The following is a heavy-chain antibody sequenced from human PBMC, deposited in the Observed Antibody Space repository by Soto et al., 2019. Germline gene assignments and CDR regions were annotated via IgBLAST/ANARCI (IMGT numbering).Heavy chain of an antibody. Sequence: SETLSLTCTVSGDSISSYYWNWIRQHPGKGLEWIGYIYYSGSTYYNPSLKSRVTISVDTSKNQFSLKLSSVTAADTAVYYCARASGYSNSCFDPWGQGTLVTVSS. V-gene: IGHV4-59*06. CDR2: IYYSGST. CDR1: GDSISSYY. CDR3: ARASGYSNSCFDP. J-gene: IGHJ5*02. D-gene: IGHD4-4*01.